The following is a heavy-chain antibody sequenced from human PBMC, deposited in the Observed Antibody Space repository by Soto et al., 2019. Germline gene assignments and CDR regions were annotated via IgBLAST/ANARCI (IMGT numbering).Heavy chain of an antibody. D-gene: IGHD3-22*01. CDR1: GGSISSYY. V-gene: IGHV4-59*01. CDR3: ARLTRAYFYDSSGYYPTTHCDY. Sequence: PSETLSLTCTVSGGSISSYYWSWIRQPPGKGLEWIGYIYYSGSTNYNPSLKSRVTISVDTSKNQFSLKLSSVTAADTAVYYCARLTRAYFYDSSGYYPTTHCDYWGKGALVTVSA. CDR2: IYYSGST. J-gene: IGHJ4*02.